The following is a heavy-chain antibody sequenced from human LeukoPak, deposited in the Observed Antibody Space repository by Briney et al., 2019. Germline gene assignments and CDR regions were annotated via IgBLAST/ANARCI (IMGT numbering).Heavy chain of an antibody. CDR2: IYPGDSDT. D-gene: IGHD3-10*01. CDR1: GYSFTSYW. Sequence: GESLKISCKSSGYSFTSYWIGWVRQMPGKGLEWMGIIYPGDSDTRYSPSFQGQVTISADKSISTAYLQWSSLKASDTAMYYCARSLMVRGVIFDYWGQGTLVTVSS. J-gene: IGHJ4*02. CDR3: ARSLMVRGVIFDY. V-gene: IGHV5-51*01.